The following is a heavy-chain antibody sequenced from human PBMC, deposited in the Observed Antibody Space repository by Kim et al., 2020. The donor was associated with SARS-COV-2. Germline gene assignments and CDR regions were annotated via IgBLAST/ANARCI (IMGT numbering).Heavy chain of an antibody. CDR3: AKRGDSSGWYWFDP. J-gene: IGHJ5*02. D-gene: IGHD6-19*01. CDR1: GGSFSGFF. V-gene: IGHV4-34*01. Sequence: SETLSLTCGVHGGSFSGFFGTWIRQAPGQGLEWIGDINHLGTTNYNPSLKSRLIISVDTSRNEFSLKLSSLTAADTAVYYCAKRGDSSGWYWFDPWGQGT. CDR2: INHLGTT.